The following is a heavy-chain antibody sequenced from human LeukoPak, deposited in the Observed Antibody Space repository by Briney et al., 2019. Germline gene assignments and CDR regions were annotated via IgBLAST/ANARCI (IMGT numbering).Heavy chain of an antibody. CDR2: INHSGST. CDR1: GGSFSGYY. V-gene: IGHV4-34*01. CDR3: ARDGAYGGNSTGGY. D-gene: IGHD4-23*01. Sequence: PSETLSLTCAVYGGSFSGYYWSWIRQPPGKGLEWIGEINHSGSTNYNPSLKSRVTISVDTSKNRFSLKLSSVTAADTAVYYCARDGAYGGNSTGGYWGQGTLVTVSS. J-gene: IGHJ4*02.